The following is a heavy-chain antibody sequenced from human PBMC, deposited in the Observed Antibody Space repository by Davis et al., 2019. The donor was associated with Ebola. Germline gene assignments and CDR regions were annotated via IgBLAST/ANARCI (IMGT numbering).Heavy chain of an antibody. D-gene: IGHD2-15*01. J-gene: IGHJ4*02. V-gene: IGHV3-7*01. CDR1: GLSFSSSW. CDR2: IKPDGSLK. Sequence: GGSLRLSCAVSGLSFSSSWMTWVRQAPGKGLEWVANIKPDGSLKNYVDSVKGRFTISRDNAKSMLFLQMNSLRVEDTAVYYCASYVVGWGRGTLVTVSS. CDR3: ASYVVG.